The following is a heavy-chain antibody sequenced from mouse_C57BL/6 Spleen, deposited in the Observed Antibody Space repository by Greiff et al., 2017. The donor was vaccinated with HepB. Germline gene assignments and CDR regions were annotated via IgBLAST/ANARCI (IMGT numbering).Heavy chain of an antibody. D-gene: IGHD1-1*01. CDR3: ARPSLYYGSSYGYWYFDV. CDR2: IYPGSGST. CDR1: GYTFTSYW. V-gene: IGHV1-55*01. J-gene: IGHJ1*03. Sequence: QVQLQQPGAELVKPGASVKMSCKASGYTFTSYWITWVKQRPGQGLEWIGDIYPGSGSTNYNEKFKSKATLTVDTSSSTAYMQLSSLTSEDAAVYYCARPSLYYGSSYGYWYFDVWGTGTTVTVSS.